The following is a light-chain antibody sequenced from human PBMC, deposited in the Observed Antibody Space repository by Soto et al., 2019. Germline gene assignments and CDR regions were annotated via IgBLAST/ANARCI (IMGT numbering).Light chain of an antibody. V-gene: IGKV1-6*01. J-gene: IGKJ1*01. CDR3: LQDYNYPWT. CDR2: TAS. Sequence: AIQMTQSPSSLSASVGDRVTITCRASQGIRNDLGWYQQKPGKAPKLLIYTASSLQSGVPSRFSGNGSGTDFTLPISSLQPEDFATYYCLQDYNYPWTFGQGTKVEIK. CDR1: QGIRND.